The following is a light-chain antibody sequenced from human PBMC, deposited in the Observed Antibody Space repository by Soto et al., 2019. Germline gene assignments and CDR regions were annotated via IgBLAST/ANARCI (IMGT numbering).Light chain of an antibody. CDR3: QQYGSSLIT. J-gene: IGKJ5*01. CDR2: GAS. CDR1: QSLTRN. Sequence: ERVIAQSPASLSVSPVERVTLSSMASQSLTRNLAWYQHKPGQSPRLLIYGASARATGIPDRFSGGGSGAEYTLTISRLEPEDFAVYYCQQYGSSLITFGQGTRLEI. V-gene: IGKV3-20*01.